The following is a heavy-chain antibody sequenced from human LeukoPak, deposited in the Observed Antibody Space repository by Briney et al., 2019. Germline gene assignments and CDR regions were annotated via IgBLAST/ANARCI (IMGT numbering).Heavy chain of an antibody. V-gene: IGHV3-21*01. CDR2: ISSSSSYI. CDR1: GSTFSSYS. D-gene: IGHD5-12*01. J-gene: IGHJ3*02. Sequence: GGSLRLSCAASGSTFSSYSMNWVRQAPGKGLEWVSSISSSSSYIYYADSVKGRFTISRDNAKNSLYLQMNSLRAEDTAVYYCARVYDIVATMVSAFDIWGQGTMVTVSS. CDR3: ARVYDIVATMVSAFDI.